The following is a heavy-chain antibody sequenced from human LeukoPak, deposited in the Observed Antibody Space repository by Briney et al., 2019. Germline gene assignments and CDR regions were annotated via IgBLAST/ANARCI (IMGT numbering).Heavy chain of an antibody. CDR3: ARGRTIFGVVIGNWFDP. D-gene: IGHD3-3*01. Sequence: PSETLSLTCAVYGGSFSGYYWSWIRQPPGKGLEWIGEINHSGSTNYNPSLKSRVTISVDTSKNQFSLKLSSVTAADTAVYYCARGRTIFGVVIGNWFDPWGQGTLVTVSS. V-gene: IGHV4-34*01. J-gene: IGHJ5*02. CDR2: INHSGST. CDR1: GGSFSGYY.